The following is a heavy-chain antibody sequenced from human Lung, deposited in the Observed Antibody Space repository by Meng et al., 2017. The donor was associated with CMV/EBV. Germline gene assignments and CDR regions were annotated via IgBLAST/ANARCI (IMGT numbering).Heavy chain of an antibody. J-gene: IGHJ4*02. CDR3: ARTTYYYDSSGYYD. CDR2: ISSSSSYI. V-gene: IGHV3-21*01. CDR1: GFTFSSYS. Sequence: EVHVVVGGGILVQLGWSLGLSVAACGFTFSSYSMNRVRKARVKGMEWVSSISSSSSYIYYKDSVKGRFTISRDNAKNSLYLQMNSLRAEDTAVYYCARTTYYYDSSGYYDWGQGTLVTVSS. D-gene: IGHD3-22*01.